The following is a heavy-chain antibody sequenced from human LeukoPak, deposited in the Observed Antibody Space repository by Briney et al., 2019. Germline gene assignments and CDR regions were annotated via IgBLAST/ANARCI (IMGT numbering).Heavy chain of an antibody. CDR3: ARTYYYDSSGSY. CDR1: GLTFSSYA. D-gene: IGHD3-22*01. V-gene: IGHV3-30*04. Sequence: GGSLRLSCAASGLTFSSYAMHWVRQAPGKGLEWVAVISYDGSNKYYADSVKGRFTISRDNSKNTLYLQMNSLRAEDTAVYYCARTYYYDSSGSYWGQGTLVTVSS. CDR2: ISYDGSNK. J-gene: IGHJ4*02.